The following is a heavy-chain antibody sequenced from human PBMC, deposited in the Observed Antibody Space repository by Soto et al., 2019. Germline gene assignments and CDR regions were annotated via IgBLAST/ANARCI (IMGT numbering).Heavy chain of an antibody. D-gene: IGHD1-26*01. CDR1: GYTFTSYG. J-gene: IGHJ6*04. CDR3: ARVGWYSGAQDYYYYYGMDV. Sequence: ASVKVSCKASGYTFTSYGISWVRQAPGQGLEWMGWISAYNGNTNYAQKLQGRVTMTTDTSTSTAYMELRSLRSDDTAVYYCARVGWYSGAQDYYYYYGMDVWGKGTTVTVSS. V-gene: IGHV1-18*01. CDR2: ISAYNGNT.